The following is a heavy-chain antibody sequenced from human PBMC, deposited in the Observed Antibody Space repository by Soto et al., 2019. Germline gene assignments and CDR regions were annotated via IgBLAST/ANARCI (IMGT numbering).Heavy chain of an antibody. D-gene: IGHD3-16*02. J-gene: IGHJ4*02. Sequence: QVHLVQSGAEVEKPGASVKVFCKASGYSFTDYAMQWVRQAPGQRPEWLGWINAGDGNTRYSQKFQGRVTFTRDTSASTVYMELNSLRSEDTAVYYCARGIWRSHRYYFDNWGQGTLVTVSS. CDR2: INAGDGNT. CDR1: GYSFTDYA. CDR3: ARGIWRSHRYYFDN. V-gene: IGHV1-3*01.